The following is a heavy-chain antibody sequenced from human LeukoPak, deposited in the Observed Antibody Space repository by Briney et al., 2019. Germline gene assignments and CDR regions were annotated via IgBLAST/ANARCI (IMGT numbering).Heavy chain of an antibody. Sequence: GGSLRLSCAASGFTFSSYWMHWVRQGPGKGLVWVSRINTDGSSTSYADSVKGRFTISRDNAKNTLYLQMSSLRAEDTAIYYCARDANYYDFWSGSKYFQHWGQGTLVTVSS. CDR2: INTDGSST. CDR3: ARDANYYDFWSGSKYFQH. V-gene: IGHV3-74*01. CDR1: GFTFSSYW. J-gene: IGHJ1*01. D-gene: IGHD3-3*01.